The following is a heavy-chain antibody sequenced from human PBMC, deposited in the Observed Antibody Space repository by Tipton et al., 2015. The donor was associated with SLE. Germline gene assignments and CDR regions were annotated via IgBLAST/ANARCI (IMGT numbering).Heavy chain of an antibody. J-gene: IGHJ6*02. Sequence: QSGPEVKKPGASVKVSCKASGYNFRDYYVHWVRQAPGQGLEWMGGIIPTFGTSNYAQKFQGRVTITADESTSTAYMELSSLRSEDTAVYYCARDTFSGYYGMDVWGQGTTVTVSS. CDR2: IIPTFGTS. CDR3: ARDTFSGYYGMDV. CDR1: GYNFRDYY. V-gene: IGHV1-69*13.